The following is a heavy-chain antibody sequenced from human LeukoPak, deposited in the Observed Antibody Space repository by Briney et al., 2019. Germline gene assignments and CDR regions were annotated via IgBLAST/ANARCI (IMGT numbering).Heavy chain of an antibody. D-gene: IGHD4-17*01. V-gene: IGHV1-69*04. J-gene: IGHJ5*02. CDR1: GGTFSSYA. CDR2: IIPILGIA. Sequence: GASVKVSCKASGGTFSSYAISWVRQAPGQGLEWMGRIIPILGIANYAQKFQGRVTITADKSTSTAYMELSSLRSEDTAMYYCARVRHDYGDYRFNWFDPWGQGTPVTVSS. CDR3: ARVRHDYGDYRFNWFDP.